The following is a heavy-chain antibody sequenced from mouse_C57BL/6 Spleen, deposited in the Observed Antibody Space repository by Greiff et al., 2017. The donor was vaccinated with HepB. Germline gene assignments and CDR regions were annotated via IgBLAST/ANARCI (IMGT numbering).Heavy chain of an antibody. CDR3: ARSYSNYEDAMDY. J-gene: IGHJ4*01. V-gene: IGHV2-9-1*01. D-gene: IGHD2-5*01. Sequence: VKLMESGPGLVAPSQSLSITCTVSGFSLTSYAISWVRQPPGKGLEWLGVIWTGGGTNYNSALKSRLSISKDNSKSQVFLKMNSLQTDDTARYYCARSYSNYEDAMDYWGQGTSVTVSS. CDR2: IWTGGGT. CDR1: GFSLTSYA.